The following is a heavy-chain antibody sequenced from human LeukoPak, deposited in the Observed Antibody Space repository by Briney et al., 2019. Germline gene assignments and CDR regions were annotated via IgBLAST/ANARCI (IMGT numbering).Heavy chain of an antibody. V-gene: IGHV4-4*07. CDR1: GGSISSYY. CDR3: ARAGGTMVRGPDVVLNWFDP. J-gene: IGHJ5*02. D-gene: IGHD3-10*01. CDR2: IYTSGST. Sequence: SETLSLTCTVSGGSISSYYWSWIRQPAGKGLEWIGRIYTSGSTNYNPSLKSRVTISVDKSKNQFSLKLSSVIAADTAVYYCARAGGTMVRGPDVVLNWFDPWGQGTLVTVSS.